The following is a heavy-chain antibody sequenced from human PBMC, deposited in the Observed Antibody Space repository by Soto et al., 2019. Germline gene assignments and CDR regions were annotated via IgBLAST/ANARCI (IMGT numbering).Heavy chain of an antibody. CDR1: GGSFSGYY. V-gene: IGHV4-34*01. CDR3: ARYPHYYDRYFDY. D-gene: IGHD3-22*01. CDR2: INHSGST. Sequence: SETLSLTCAVYGGSFSGYYWSWIRQPPGKGLEWIGEINHSGSTNYNPSLKSRVTISVDTSKNQFSLKLSSVTAADTAVYYCARYPHYYDRYFDYWGQGTLVTVSS. J-gene: IGHJ4*02.